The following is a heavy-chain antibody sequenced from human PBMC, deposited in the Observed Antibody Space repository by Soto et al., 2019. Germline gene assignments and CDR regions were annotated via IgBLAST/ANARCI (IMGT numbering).Heavy chain of an antibody. Sequence: SETLSLTCTVSGGSISSGDYYWSWIRQPPGKGLEWIGYIYYSGSTYYNPSLKSRVTISVDTSKNQFSLKLSSVTAADTAVYYCARGAVPTNLSGFDPWGQGTQVTVS. CDR2: IYYSGST. CDR3: ARGAVPTNLSGFDP. CDR1: GGSISSGDYY. V-gene: IGHV4-30-4*01. D-gene: IGHD4-17*01. J-gene: IGHJ5*02.